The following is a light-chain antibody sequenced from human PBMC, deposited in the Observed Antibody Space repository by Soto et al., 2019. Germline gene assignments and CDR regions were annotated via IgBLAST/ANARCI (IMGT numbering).Light chain of an antibody. CDR2: KAS. CDR3: QQYNDNWT. Sequence: DIQMIQSPSTLSASVGVRVTITCRASQSISSWLAWYQQKPGKAPKLLIYKASTLQSGVPSRFSGSGSGTEFTLAISSLQPDDSATYYCQQYNDNWTFGQGTKVDIK. J-gene: IGKJ1*01. V-gene: IGKV1-5*03. CDR1: QSISSW.